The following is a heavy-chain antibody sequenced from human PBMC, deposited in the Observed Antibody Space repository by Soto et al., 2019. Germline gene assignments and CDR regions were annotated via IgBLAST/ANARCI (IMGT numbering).Heavy chain of an antibody. CDR1: RYTFSTYA. CDR3: ARDGAVAGGINFDY. Sequence: ASVKVSCKASRYTFSTYAIHWVRQAPGQRLEWMGWINAGNGNTKYSQKFQGRVTITRDTSASTAYMELSSLRSEDTAVYYCARDGAVAGGINFDYWGQGTLVTVSS. D-gene: IGHD6-19*01. J-gene: IGHJ4*02. CDR2: INAGNGNT. V-gene: IGHV1-3*01.